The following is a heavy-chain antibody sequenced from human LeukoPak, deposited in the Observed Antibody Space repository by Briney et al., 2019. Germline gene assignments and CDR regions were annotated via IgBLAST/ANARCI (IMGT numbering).Heavy chain of an antibody. Sequence: GGTLRLSCATSGFNFNNHGMNWVRQAPGKGLEWVSGISGGGINTHYADPVKGRFTISRDNSRNTLYLQVHTLRAEDTAVYYCARGLYYDSSGYSWGIDYWGQGTHVTVFS. CDR2: ISGGGINT. V-gene: IGHV3-23*01. J-gene: IGHJ4*02. D-gene: IGHD3-22*01. CDR3: ARGLYYDSSGYSWGIDY. CDR1: GFNFNNHG.